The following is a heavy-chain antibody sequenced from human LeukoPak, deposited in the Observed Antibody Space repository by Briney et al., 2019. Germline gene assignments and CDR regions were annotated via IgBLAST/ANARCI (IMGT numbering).Heavy chain of an antibody. CDR3: ARDGADNSGYYFGSL. J-gene: IGHJ3*01. V-gene: IGHV3-53*01. D-gene: IGHD3-22*01. CDR1: GFTVRSSY. CDR2: IYSGGSP. Sequence: PGGSLRLSCAASGFTVRSSYTSWVRQAPGKGLEWVSVIYSGGSPEYADSAKGRFTISSDNSKNTLYLQMNSLRVEDTAMYYCARDGADNSGYYFGSLWGQGTMVTVSS.